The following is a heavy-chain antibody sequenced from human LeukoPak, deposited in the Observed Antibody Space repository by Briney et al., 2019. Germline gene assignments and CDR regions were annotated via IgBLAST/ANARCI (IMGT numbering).Heavy chain of an antibody. CDR3: ARSQLRSRLDP. CDR1: GGSVSIYY. Sequence: SETLSLTCAVSGGSVSIYYWTWIRQPPGKGLEWIGSIYNTESTNYSPSLKSRVTISIDTSKNQFSLKLSSVTAADTAVYYCARSQLRSRLDPWGQGTLVTVSS. J-gene: IGHJ5*02. CDR2: IYNTEST. D-gene: IGHD3-3*01. V-gene: IGHV4-59*02.